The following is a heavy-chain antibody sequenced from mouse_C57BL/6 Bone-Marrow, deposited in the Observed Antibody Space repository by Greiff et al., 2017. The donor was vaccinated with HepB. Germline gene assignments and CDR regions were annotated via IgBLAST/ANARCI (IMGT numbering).Heavy chain of an antibody. CDR1: GFTFSNYW. D-gene: IGHD1-1*01. Sequence: EVNLVESGGGLVQPGGSMKLSCVASGFTFSNYWMNWVRQSPEKGLEWVAQIRLKSDNYATHYAESVKGRFTISRDDSKSSVYLQMNNLRAEDTGIYYCTEDYGSSYRFAYWGQGTLVTVSA. CDR3: TEDYGSSYRFAY. J-gene: IGHJ3*01. V-gene: IGHV6-3*01. CDR2: IRLKSDNYAT.